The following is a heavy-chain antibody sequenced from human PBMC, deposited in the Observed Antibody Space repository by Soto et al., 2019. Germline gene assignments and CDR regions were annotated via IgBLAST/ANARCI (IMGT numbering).Heavy chain of an antibody. Sequence: QVLLVQSGAEVKRPGSSVKVSCKASGDTFSFYSINWVRQAPGLGLGWMGRVNPILSMSNYAQRFQGRVTMTADKSTSTAYMELSGMRSEDTAMYYCATSYGSGYRAFDYWGQGALVTVSS. CDR1: GDTFSFYS. J-gene: IGHJ4*02. V-gene: IGHV1-69*04. CDR3: ATSYGSGYRAFDY. D-gene: IGHD3-10*01. CDR2: VNPILSMS.